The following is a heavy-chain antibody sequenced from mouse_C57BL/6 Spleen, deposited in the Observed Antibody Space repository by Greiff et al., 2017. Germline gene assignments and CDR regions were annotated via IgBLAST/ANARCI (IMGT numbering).Heavy chain of an antibody. Sequence: EVQLQESGGGLVQPGGSLKLSCAASGFTFSDYGMAWVRPAPRKGPEWVAFISNLAYSIYYADTVTGRFTISRENAKNTLYLEMSSLRSEDTAMYYCARRLDSSGYGFAYWGQGTLVTVSA. CDR2: ISNLAYSI. D-gene: IGHD3-2*02. J-gene: IGHJ3*01. V-gene: IGHV5-15*01. CDR3: ARRLDSSGYGFAY. CDR1: GFTFSDYG.